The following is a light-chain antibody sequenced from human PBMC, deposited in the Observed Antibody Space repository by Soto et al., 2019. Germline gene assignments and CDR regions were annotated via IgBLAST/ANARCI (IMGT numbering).Light chain of an antibody. CDR3: HQYNSYSGT. J-gene: IGKJ1*01. Sequence: DIQMTQSPSTLSASVGDRVTITCRASQSISSWLAWYQQKPGKAPKLLIYKASSLESGVPSRFSGSGSGTEFTLTISSPQPDDFATYYCHQYNSYSGTFGQGTKVEIK. CDR2: KAS. V-gene: IGKV1-5*03. CDR1: QSISSW.